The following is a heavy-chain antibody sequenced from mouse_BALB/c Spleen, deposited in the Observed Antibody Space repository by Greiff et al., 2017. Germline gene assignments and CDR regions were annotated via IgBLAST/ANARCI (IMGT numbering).Heavy chain of an antibody. J-gene: IGHJ4*01. CDR3: ARDPAYYRYDEGYAMDY. CDR1: GYSITSGYY. Sequence: ESGPGLVKPSQSLSLTCSVTGYSITSGYYWNWIRQFPGNKLEWMGYISYDGSNNYNPSLKNRISITRDTSKNQFFLKLNSVTTEDTATYYCARDPAYYRYDEGYAMDYWGQGTSVTVSS. V-gene: IGHV3-6*02. D-gene: IGHD2-14*01. CDR2: ISYDGSN.